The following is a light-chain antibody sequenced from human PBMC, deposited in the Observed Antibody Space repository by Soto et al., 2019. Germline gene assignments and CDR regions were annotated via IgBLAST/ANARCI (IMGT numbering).Light chain of an antibody. CDR3: SSYRKTTFPHVV. CDR2: EVT. J-gene: IGLJ2*01. CDR1: SSDIGADDF. V-gene: IGLV2-14*01. Sequence: QSALTQPASVSGSSGQSITISCTGTSSDIGADDFVSWYQHHPDKTPKLIIFEVTYRPTGISHRFSASKSGNTASLTISGLEAEDEAFYYCSSYRKTTFPHVVFGGGTKLTVL.